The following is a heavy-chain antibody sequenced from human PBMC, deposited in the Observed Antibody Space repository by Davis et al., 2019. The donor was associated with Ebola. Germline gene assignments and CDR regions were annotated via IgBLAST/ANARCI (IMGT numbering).Heavy chain of an antibody. J-gene: IGHJ4*02. Sequence: GGSLRLSCTASGFTVSSNHMSWVRQAPGKGLEWVSVIYDQTTAYADSVRRRFIISRDKSNNTLYLDMNTLRVDDTAVYYCATTQWLIEFDNWGQGTLVTVSS. CDR3: ATTQWLIEFDN. CDR1: GFTVSSNH. CDR2: IYDQTT. V-gene: IGHV3-53*05. D-gene: IGHD6-19*01.